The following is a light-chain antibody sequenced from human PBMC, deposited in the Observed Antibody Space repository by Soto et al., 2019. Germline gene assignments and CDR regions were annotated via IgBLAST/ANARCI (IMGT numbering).Light chain of an antibody. V-gene: IGKV3-15*01. CDR2: GAS. CDR3: QQYDNRPFT. J-gene: IGKJ3*01. CDR1: QELNSN. Sequence: EIVMTQSPSTLSVSPGASATLSCRASQELNSNLAWYQQQPGQAPRLLIYGASTRATDIPARFSGSGSGTEFTLTISSLQSEDFAVYFCQQYDNRPFTFGPGTKVDIK.